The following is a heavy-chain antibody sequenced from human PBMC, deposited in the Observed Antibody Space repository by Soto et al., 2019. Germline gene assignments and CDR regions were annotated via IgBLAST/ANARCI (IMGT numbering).Heavy chain of an antibody. V-gene: IGHV1-3*04. J-gene: IGHJ4*02. CDR3: ASGNCGYICYHDY. CDR2: INTGNGNT. Sequence: ASVKVSCKASGYTFTGYYMHWVRQAPGQRLEWMGWINTGNGNTKYSQKFQGRVTITRDTSASTAYMELSSLTSEDTAVYYCASGNCGYICYHDYWGQGTLVTVS. D-gene: IGHD5-12*01. CDR1: GYTFTGYY.